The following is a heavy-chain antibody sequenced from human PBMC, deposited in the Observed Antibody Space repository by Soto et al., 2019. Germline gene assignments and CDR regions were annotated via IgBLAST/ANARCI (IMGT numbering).Heavy chain of an antibody. CDR1: GFTFDEYA. D-gene: IGHD6-13*01. J-gene: IGHJ4*02. CDR3: AKDIAAAGVCYFDR. Sequence: EAQLVESGGGLVQPGRSLRLSCAASGFTFDEYALHWVRQTPSKGLEWVSGISGNSAAIAYADSVKGRFTISRDNAKNSLYLQMNSLRAEDTALYYCAKDIAAAGVCYFDRWGQGTLVTVSS. V-gene: IGHV3-9*01. CDR2: ISGNSAAI.